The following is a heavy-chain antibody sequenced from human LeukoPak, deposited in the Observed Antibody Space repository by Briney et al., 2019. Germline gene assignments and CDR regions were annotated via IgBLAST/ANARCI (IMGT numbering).Heavy chain of an antibody. J-gene: IGHJ3*02. CDR1: GYSISSYY. V-gene: IGHV4-59*01. CDR2: IYHSGST. Sequence: SETLSLTCTVSGYSISSYYWSWIRQPPGKGLEWIGYIYHSGSTNYNPSLKSRVTISVDTSKNQFSLKLSSVTAADTAVYYCARLLPSDPGAFDIWGQGTMVTVSS. CDR3: ARLLPSDPGAFDI.